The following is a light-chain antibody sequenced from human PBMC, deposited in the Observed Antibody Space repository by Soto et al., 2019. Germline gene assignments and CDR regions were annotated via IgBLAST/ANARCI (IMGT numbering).Light chain of an antibody. CDR2: GNS. Sequence: QSVLTQPPSVSGAPGQRVTISCTGSSSNIGAGYNVHSYQQLPGTAPKLLIYGNSNRPSGVPDRLSGSKSGTSASLAITGLQAEDEADYSCQSYDSSLRGHVVFGGGTELTVL. CDR3: QSYDSSLRGHVV. J-gene: IGLJ2*01. CDR1: SSNIGAGYN. V-gene: IGLV1-40*01.